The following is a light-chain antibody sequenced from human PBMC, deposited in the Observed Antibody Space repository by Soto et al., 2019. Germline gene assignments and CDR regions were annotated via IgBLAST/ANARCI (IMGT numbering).Light chain of an antibody. CDR1: QRVSSH. Sequence: ETVMTQSPVTLSVSPGDTAALSFRASQRVSSHLAWYHQRPGQAPRLLIKAASTRATGIPVRFSGSGSETEFTLTIRSLQSEDFGLYYCHQYNNWPWTFGQGTKVDIK. V-gene: IGKV3-15*01. CDR3: HQYNNWPWT. CDR2: AAS. J-gene: IGKJ1*01.